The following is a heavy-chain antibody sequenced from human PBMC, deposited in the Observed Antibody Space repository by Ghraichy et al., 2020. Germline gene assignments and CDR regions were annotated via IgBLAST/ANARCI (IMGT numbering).Heavy chain of an antibody. D-gene: IGHD1-26*01. CDR1: GFTFSSYA. J-gene: IGHJ4*02. Sequence: GGSLRLSCAASGFTFSSYAMHWVRQAPGKGLEWVAVISYDGSNKYYADSVKGRFTISRDNSKNTLYLQMNSLRAEDTAVYYCARGASWELLLPSNDYWGQGTLVTVSS. CDR3: ARGASWELLLPSNDY. V-gene: IGHV3-30-3*01. CDR2: ISYDGSNK.